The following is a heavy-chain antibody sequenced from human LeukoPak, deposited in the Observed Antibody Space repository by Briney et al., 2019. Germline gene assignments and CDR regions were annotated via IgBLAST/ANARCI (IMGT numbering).Heavy chain of an antibody. CDR3: ARSKKYYDFWSGYWIHYYYYYMDV. J-gene: IGHJ6*03. V-gene: IGHV1-69*05. D-gene: IGHD3-3*01. CDR2: IIPIFGTA. Sequence: ASVKVSCKASGGTFSSYAISWVRQAPGQVLEWMGGIIPIFGTANYAQKFQGRVTITTDESTSTAYMELSSLRSEDTAVYYCARSKKYYDFWSGYWIHYYYYYMDVWGKGTTVTVSS. CDR1: GGTFSSYA.